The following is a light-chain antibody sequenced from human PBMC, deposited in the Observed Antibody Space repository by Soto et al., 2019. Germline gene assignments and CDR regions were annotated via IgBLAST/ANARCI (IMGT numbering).Light chain of an antibody. V-gene: IGKV1-9*01. CDR3: QQLNSYPLA. CDR1: QGISSY. CDR2: AAS. Sequence: DIQLTQSPSFLSASVGDRVTITCRASQGISSYLAWYQQRPGKAPKLLIYAASTLQSGVPSRFSGRGSGTEVTLTISSLQPEEFATYYCQQLNSYPLAFGGGTKVEIK. J-gene: IGKJ4*01.